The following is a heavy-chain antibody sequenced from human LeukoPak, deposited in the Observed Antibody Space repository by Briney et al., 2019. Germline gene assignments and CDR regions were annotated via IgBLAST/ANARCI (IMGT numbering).Heavy chain of an antibody. V-gene: IGHV3-23*01. J-gene: IGHJ4*02. CDR3: ARVYCAGDSCYSCFDF. CDR1: GFTFSNYG. CDR2: ISGSGGST. D-gene: IGHD2-15*01. Sequence: QAGGSLRLSCAASGFTFSNYGMNWVRQAPGKGLEWVSGISGSGGSTYSADSVKGRFIISRDNSKNSLYLQMNSLRAEDTAIYYCARVYCAGDSCYSCFDFRGQGTLVTVSS.